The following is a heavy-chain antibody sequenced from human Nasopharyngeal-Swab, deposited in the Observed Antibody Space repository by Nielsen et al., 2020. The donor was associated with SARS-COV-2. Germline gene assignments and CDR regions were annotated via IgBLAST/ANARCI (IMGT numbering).Heavy chain of an antibody. J-gene: IGHJ4*02. CDR2: IKTSGDTI. Sequence: WIRQPPGKGLEWVSYIKTSGDTISYADSVKGRFTISRDNAKNSLYLQMGSLRAEDTAMYYCARTPQLWSLYFDYWGQGTLVTVSS. CDR3: ARTPQLWSLYFDY. V-gene: IGHV3-11*01. D-gene: IGHD5-18*01.